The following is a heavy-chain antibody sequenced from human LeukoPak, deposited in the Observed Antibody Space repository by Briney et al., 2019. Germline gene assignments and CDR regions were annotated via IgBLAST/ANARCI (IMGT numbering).Heavy chain of an antibody. Sequence: GGSLRLSCAVSGFTFNNYWMSWVRQAPGKGLEWVANITPDGSDRYYVDSLKGRVTISRDNTKSSLYLQLNSLRAEDTAVYYCIPGGLAVSGIDYWGQGALVTVSS. CDR3: IPGGLAVSGIDY. D-gene: IGHD6-19*01. V-gene: IGHV3-7*01. CDR2: ITPDGSDR. CDR1: GFTFNNYW. J-gene: IGHJ4*02.